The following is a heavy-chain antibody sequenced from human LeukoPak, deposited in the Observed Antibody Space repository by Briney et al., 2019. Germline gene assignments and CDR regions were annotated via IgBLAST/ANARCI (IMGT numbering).Heavy chain of an antibody. V-gene: IGHV4-34*01. Sequence: PSETLSLTCAVYGGSFSGYYRSWIRQPPGKGLEWIGEINHSGSTNYNPSLKSRATISVDTSKIQYSLKLSSVTAADPAVYYCARGRGSGWYLHWGQGTLVTVSS. J-gene: IGHJ4*02. CDR2: INHSGST. CDR3: ARGRGSGWYLH. D-gene: IGHD6-19*01. CDR1: GGSFSGYY.